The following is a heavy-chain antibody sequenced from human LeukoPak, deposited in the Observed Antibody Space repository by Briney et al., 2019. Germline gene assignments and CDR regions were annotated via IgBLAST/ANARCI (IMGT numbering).Heavy chain of an antibody. CDR1: RFTFSSYG. Sequence: GGSLRLSCAASRFTFSSYGMHWVRQAPGKGLEWVAFIRYDGSNKYYADSVEGRFTISRDNSKNTLYLQMNSLRAEDTAVYYCAKSEVTTLSNYYYMDVWGKGTTVTVSS. CDR2: IRYDGSNK. CDR3: AKSEVTTLSNYYYMDV. D-gene: IGHD4-11*01. J-gene: IGHJ6*03. V-gene: IGHV3-30*02.